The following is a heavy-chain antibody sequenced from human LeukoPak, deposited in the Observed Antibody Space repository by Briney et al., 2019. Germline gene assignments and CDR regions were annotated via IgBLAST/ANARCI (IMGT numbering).Heavy chain of an antibody. CDR1: GYTFTGYY. CDR3: ARGLTTVTTNTPSLGY. J-gene: IGHJ4*02. CDR2: INPNSGGT. D-gene: IGHD4-17*01. V-gene: IGHV1-2*02. Sequence: ASVKVSCKASGYTFTGYYMHWVRQAPGQGLEWMGWINPNSGGTNYAQKFQGRVTMTRDTSISTAYMELSRLRSDDAAVYYCARGLTTVTTNTPSLGYWGQGTLVTVSS.